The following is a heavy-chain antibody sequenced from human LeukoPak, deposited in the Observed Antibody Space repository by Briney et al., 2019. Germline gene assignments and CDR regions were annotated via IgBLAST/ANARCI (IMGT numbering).Heavy chain of an antibody. CDR2: INPSGGST. J-gene: IGHJ4*02. Sequence: GASVKVSCKASGYTFTSYGISWVRQAPGQGLEWMGIINPSGGSTSYAQKFQGRVTMTRDMSTSTVYMELSSLRSEDTAVYYCARENYSSDWYGYWGQGTLVTVSS. CDR3: ARENYSSDWYGY. D-gene: IGHD6-19*01. CDR1: GYTFTSYG. V-gene: IGHV1-46*01.